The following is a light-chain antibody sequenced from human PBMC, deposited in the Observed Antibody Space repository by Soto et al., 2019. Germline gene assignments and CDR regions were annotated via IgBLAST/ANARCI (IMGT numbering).Light chain of an antibody. CDR1: QSVNIY. CDR3: QQYGSSGT. CDR2: GAS. V-gene: IGKV3-20*01. Sequence: EIVLTQSPATLSLSPGERATLSCRASQSVNIYLAWYQQKPGQAPRLLIYGASTRATGIPARFSGSGSGTDFTLTISRLEPEDFAVYYCQQYGSSGTFGQGTKVDI. J-gene: IGKJ1*01.